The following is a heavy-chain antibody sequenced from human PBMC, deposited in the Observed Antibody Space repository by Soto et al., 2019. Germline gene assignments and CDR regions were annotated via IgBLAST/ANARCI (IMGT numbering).Heavy chain of an antibody. CDR1: GYTFTSYG. V-gene: IGHV1-18*01. CDR2: ISAYNGNT. J-gene: IGHJ4*02. CDR3: ARDKRITIFGVSSSGTFDY. D-gene: IGHD3-3*01. Sequence: ASVKVSCKASGYTFTSYGISWVRQAPGQGLEWMGWISAYNGNTNYAQKLQGRVTMTTDTSTSTAYMELRSLRSDDTAVYYCARDKRITIFGVSSSGTFDYWGQGTLVTVSP.